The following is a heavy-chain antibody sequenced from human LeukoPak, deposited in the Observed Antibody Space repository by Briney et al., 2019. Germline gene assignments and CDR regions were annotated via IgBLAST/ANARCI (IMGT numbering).Heavy chain of an antibody. D-gene: IGHD1-7*01. V-gene: IGHV3-48*03. CDR2: ISSSGSTI. J-gene: IGHJ5*02. CDR3: ARGVIGTTPPWFDP. CDR1: GFTFSSYE. Sequence: PGGSLRLSRAASGFTFSSYEMNWVRHAPGKGLEWVSYISSSGSTIYYADSVKGRFTISRDNAKNSLYLQMNSLRAEDTAVYYCARGVIGTTPPWFDPWGQGTLVTVSS.